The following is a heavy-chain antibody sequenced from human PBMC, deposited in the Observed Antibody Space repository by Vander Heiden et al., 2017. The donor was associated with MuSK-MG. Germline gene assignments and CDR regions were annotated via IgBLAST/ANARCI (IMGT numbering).Heavy chain of an antibody. CDR1: GFTFSSYG. D-gene: IGHD3-10*01. V-gene: IGHV3-30*02. CDR2: IRYDGSNK. J-gene: IGHJ3*02. CDR3: AKDLLWFGEREGGPDAFDI. Sequence: QVQLVESGGGVVQPGGSLRLSCAASGFTFSSYGMHWVRQAPGKGLEWVAFIRYDGSNKYYADSVKGRFTISRDNSKNTLYLQMNSLRAEDTAVYYCAKDLLWFGEREGGPDAFDIWGQGTMVTVSS.